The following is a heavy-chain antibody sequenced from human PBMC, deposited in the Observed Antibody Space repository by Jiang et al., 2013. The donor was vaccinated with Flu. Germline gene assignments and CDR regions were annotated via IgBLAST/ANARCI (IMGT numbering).Heavy chain of an antibody. CDR1: GFTFSSYG. CDR2: IWYDGSNK. V-gene: IGHV3-33*01. CDR3: ARAGIAAAGIVGAFDI. J-gene: IGHJ3*02. Sequence: VQLVESGGGVVQPGRSLRLSCAASGFTFSSYGMHWVRQAPGKGLEWVAVIWYDGSNKYYADSVKGRFTISRDNSKNTLYLQMNSLRAEDTAVYYCARAGIAAAGIVGAFDIWGQGTMVTVSS. D-gene: IGHD6-13*01.